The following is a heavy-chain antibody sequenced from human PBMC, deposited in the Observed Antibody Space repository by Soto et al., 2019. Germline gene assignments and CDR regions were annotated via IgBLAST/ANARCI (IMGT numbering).Heavy chain of an antibody. CDR3: APWFGAFDY. Sequence: QVQLVESGGGVVQPGRSLRLSCAASGFTFSSYGMHWVRQAPGKGLEWVAVISYDGSNKYYADSVKGRFTISRDNSKNPLYLQMNSLRAEDTAVYYCAPWFGAFDYWGQGTLVTVS. CDR1: GFTFSSYG. CDR2: ISYDGSNK. D-gene: IGHD3-10*01. J-gene: IGHJ4*02. V-gene: IGHV3-30*03.